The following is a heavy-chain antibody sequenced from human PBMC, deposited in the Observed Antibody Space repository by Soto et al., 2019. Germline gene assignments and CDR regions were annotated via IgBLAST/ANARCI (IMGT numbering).Heavy chain of an antibody. J-gene: IGHJ6*02. D-gene: IGHD3-16*01. V-gene: IGHV4-31*03. Sequence: QVQLQESGPGLVKPSQTLSLTCSVSGGAINNRDYYLSWIRQHPGKGLEGIGNIFYSGSTDYNPSLQGRLTISIDTSKNEFSLKLTSVTAADTAVYYCARDRPAFKSFGSGMDVWGQGPTVTVAS. CDR3: ARDRPAFKSFGSGMDV. CDR1: GGAINNRDYY. CDR2: IFYSGST.